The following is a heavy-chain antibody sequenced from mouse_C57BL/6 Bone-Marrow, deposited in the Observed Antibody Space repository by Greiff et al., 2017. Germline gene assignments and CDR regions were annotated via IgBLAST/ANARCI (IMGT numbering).Heavy chain of an antibody. D-gene: IGHD1-1*01. V-gene: IGHV1-15*01. CDR1: GYTFTDYE. CDR2: IDPETGGT. CDR3: TRDYYGSSPFAY. Sequence: QVHVKQSGAELVRPGASVTLSCKASGYTFTDYEMHWVKQTPVHGLEWIGAIDPETGGTAYNQKFKGKAILTADKSSSTAYMELRSLTSEDSAVYYCTRDYYGSSPFAYRGQGTLVTVSA. J-gene: IGHJ3*01.